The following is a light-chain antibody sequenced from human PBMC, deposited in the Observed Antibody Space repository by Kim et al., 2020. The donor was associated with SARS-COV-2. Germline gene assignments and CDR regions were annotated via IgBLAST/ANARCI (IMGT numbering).Light chain of an antibody. J-gene: IGKJ1*01. CDR2: LGS. CDR3: MQALQTPPT. CDR1: QSLLYSNGYNY. V-gene: IGKV2-28*01. Sequence: DIVMTQSPLSLPVTPGEPASISCRSSQSLLYSNGYNYLDWYLQKPGQSPQLLISLGSNRASGVPDRFSGSGSGTDFTLKISRVEAEDVGVYYCMQALQTPPTFGQGTKVDIK.